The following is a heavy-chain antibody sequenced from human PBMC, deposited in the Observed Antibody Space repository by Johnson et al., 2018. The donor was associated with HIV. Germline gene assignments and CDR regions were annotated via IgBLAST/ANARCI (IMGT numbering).Heavy chain of an antibody. CDR2: ISYDGNNN. CDR1: RFTFKTYT. V-gene: IGHV3-30*04. J-gene: IGHJ3*02. D-gene: IGHD1-7*01. CDR3: VRGTGTTSAVFVAFDI. Sequence: VQVVESGGGVVQPGRSLRLSCAASRFTFKTYTMHWVRQAPGKGLEWVALISYDGNNNYYADSVKGRFTISRDNAKNSLYLQMNSLRAEDTAVYYCVRGTGTTSAVFVAFDIWGQGTMVTVSS.